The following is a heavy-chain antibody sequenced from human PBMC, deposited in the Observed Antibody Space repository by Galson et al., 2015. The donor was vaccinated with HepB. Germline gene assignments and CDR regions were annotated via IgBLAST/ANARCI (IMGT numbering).Heavy chain of an antibody. CDR3: TRGDS. Sequence: SVKVSCKASGYTFTSYDINWVRQATGQGLEWVGAMNPNNGNTDYAQKLRGRVTLTRDTSISTAYMELISLRSDDTAVYYCTRGDSWGQGSLVTVSS. CDR2: MNPNNGNT. CDR1: GYTFTSYD. V-gene: IGHV1-8*01. J-gene: IGHJ4*02.